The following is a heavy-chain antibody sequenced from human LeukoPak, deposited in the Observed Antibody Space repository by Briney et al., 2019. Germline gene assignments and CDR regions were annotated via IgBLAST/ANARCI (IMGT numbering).Heavy chain of an antibody. J-gene: IGHJ1*01. CDR2: IDPDSGVT. D-gene: IGHD3-22*01. CDR1: GYTFTDYY. V-gene: IGHV1-2*06. Sequence: EASVKVSCKASGYTFTDYYIHWVRQAPGQGLEWMGRIDPDSGVTNSAQNFQGRVTMTRDTSITTAYMELSGLRSDDTAVYYCARAQLWDSSGSEHWGQGTLVTVSS. CDR3: ARAQLWDSSGSEH.